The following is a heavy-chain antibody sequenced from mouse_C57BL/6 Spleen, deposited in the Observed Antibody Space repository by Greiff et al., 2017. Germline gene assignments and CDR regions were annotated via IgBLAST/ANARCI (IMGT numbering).Heavy chain of an antibody. D-gene: IGHD2-1*01. CDR1: GYSITSGYY. Sequence: EVQRVESGPGLVKPSQSLSLTCSVTGYSITSGYYWNWIRQFPGNKLEWMGYISYNGSNNYNPSLKNRISITRDTSKNQFFLKLNSVTTEDTATYYCARDGGNYGYFDYWGQGTTLTVSS. CDR3: ARDGGNYGYFDY. J-gene: IGHJ2*01. V-gene: IGHV3-6*01. CDR2: ISYNGSN.